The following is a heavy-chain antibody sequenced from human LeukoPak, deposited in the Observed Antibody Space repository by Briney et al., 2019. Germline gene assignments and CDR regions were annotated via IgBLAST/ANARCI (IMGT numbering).Heavy chain of an antibody. CDR2: IYYSGST. V-gene: IGHV4-39*01. D-gene: IGHD1-26*01. CDR1: GGSISSSSYY. CDR3: ARLGGSPGNAFDI. Sequence: SETLSLTCTVSGGSISSSSYYWGWIRQPPGKGLEWIGSIYYSGSTYYNPSLKSRVTISADTSNNQFSLKLSSVTAADTAVYYCARLGGSPGNAFDIWGRGPMVTVSS. J-gene: IGHJ3*02.